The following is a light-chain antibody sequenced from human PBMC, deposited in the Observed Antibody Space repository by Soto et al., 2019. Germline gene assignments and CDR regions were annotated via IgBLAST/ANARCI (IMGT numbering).Light chain of an antibody. Sequence: EIVMTQSPPSLTVTPGEPASISCRSSQRLLHSNGNTFLDWYVQKPGQSPQLRIYLGSNRASGVPDRVSGSEAGTDFTLKISRVEAEDVGVYYCMQALQTPYTFGQGTKLEIK. CDR2: LGS. V-gene: IGKV2-28*01. CDR1: QRLLHSNGNTF. J-gene: IGKJ2*01. CDR3: MQALQTPYT.